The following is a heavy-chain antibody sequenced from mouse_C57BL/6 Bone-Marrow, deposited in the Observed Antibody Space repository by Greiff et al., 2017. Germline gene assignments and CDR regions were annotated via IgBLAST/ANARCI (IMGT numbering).Heavy chain of an antibody. CDR2: ICPGDGDT. V-gene: IGHV1-82*01. J-gene: IGHJ2*01. CDR1: GFAFSSSW. CDR3: ARCTVRAH. Sequence: QVHVKQSGPDLVKPGASVKISCTASGFAFSSSWMNWVKQRPGKGLEWIGRICPGDGDTNSNGKFKGKGTLTTDKSYSTVYMQLSRQRSEYSAVSFCARCTVRAHWGQGTTLTVSS. D-gene: IGHD1-1*01.